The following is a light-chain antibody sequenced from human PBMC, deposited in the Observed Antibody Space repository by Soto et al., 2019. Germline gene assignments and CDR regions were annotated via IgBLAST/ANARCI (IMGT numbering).Light chain of an antibody. CDR1: QSIGAW. CDR3: QQYDTYRT. Sequence: DNQMTQSPSTLSASVGDRVTITCRASQSIGAWLAWYQQKPGKAPKLLIYKASSLGSGVPSRFSGSGSGTEFTLTISSLQPDDFATYYCQQYDTYRTFGQGTKVEIK. V-gene: IGKV1-5*03. J-gene: IGKJ1*01. CDR2: KAS.